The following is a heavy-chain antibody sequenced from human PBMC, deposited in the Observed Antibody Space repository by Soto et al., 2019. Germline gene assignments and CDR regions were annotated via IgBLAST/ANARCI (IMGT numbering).Heavy chain of an antibody. D-gene: IGHD2-8*01. Sequence: LSLTCNVSGGSINSSYWSWIRQPAGKGLEWIGRISSGGSAIYNPSLKSRVTISVDTSKNQFSLRLTSVTAADTAVYFCARDAYPNWFDFWGQGTLVTVSS. V-gene: IGHV4-4*07. CDR2: ISSGGSA. J-gene: IGHJ5*01. CDR1: GGSINSSY. CDR3: ARDAYPNWFDF.